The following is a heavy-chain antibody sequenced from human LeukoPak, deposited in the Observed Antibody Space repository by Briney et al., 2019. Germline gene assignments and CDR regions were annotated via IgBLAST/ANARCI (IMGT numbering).Heavy chain of an antibody. J-gene: IGHJ4*02. CDR1: GYTFTRYD. Sequence: GASVKVSCKSSGYTFTRYDISWVRQATAQGLEWMGLMNPRSGYAGYAQKFRGRVTITRNTSISTAYMELSSLRSEDTAVYYCVRGGDWEQQLPGYYDYWGQGTLVTVSS. D-gene: IGHD6-13*01. CDR3: VRGGDWEQQLPGYYDY. CDR2: MNPRSGYA. V-gene: IGHV1-8*03.